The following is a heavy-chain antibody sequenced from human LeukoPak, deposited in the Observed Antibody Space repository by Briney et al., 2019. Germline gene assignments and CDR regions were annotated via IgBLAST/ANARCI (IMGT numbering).Heavy chain of an antibody. D-gene: IGHD3-10*01. CDR1: GYTFTDYY. Sequence: ASVKISCKVSGYTFTDYYMHWVQQAPGKGLEWMGLVDPEGGETIYAEKFQGRVTITADTSTDTAYMELSSLRSEDTAVYHCATEPMVRGTYYFDYWGQGTLVTVSS. CDR2: VDPEGGET. V-gene: IGHV1-69-2*01. J-gene: IGHJ4*02. CDR3: ATEPMVRGTYYFDY.